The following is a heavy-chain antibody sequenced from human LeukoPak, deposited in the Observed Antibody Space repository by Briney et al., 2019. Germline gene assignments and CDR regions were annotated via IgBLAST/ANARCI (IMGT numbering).Heavy chain of an antibody. V-gene: IGHV3-53*01. J-gene: IGHJ4*02. CDR1: GFTFSSDY. CDR3: ARAPLDN. Sequence: GGSLRLSCAASGFTFSSDYMSWVRQAPGKGLEGGSVIYSGGSTNYADSVRARFTISRDNSKNTVYLQMNSLRVEDTAVYYCARAPLDNWGQGTLVTVSS. CDR2: IYSGGST.